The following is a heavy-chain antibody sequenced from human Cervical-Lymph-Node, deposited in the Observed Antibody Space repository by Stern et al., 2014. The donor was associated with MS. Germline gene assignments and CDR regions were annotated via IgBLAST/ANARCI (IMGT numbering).Heavy chain of an antibody. CDR3: ASGGEVDGGDV. J-gene: IGHJ6*02. CDR2: RNPRGGRT. CDR1: GYTLTIYY. Sequence: VQLVESGPEVKKPWDSVKVSCKASGYTLTIYYIHWVRQAPGQGLEWMGVRNPRGGRTTYAQTFQGRATIITETSTNQAYMELSSLRSDDTAVYYCASGGEVDGGDVWGQGTTVTVFS. D-gene: IGHD2-15*01. V-gene: IGHV1-46*01.